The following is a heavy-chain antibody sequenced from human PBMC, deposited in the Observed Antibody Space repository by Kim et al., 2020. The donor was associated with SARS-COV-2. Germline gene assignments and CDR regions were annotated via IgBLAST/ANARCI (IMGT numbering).Heavy chain of an antibody. D-gene: IGHD3-10*01. CDR1: GFTFSSYS. CDR2: ISSSSSYI. CDR3: ARGRPLLLWFGELSTDA. V-gene: IGHV3-21*01. Sequence: GGSLRLSCAASGFTFSSYSMNWVRQAPGKGLEWVSSISSSSSYIYYAASVKGRFTISRDNAKNSLYLQMNSLRAEDTAVYYCARGRPLLLWFGELSTDA. J-gene: IGHJ3*01.